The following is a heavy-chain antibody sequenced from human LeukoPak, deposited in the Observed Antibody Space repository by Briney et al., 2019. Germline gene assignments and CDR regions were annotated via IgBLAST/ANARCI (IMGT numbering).Heavy chain of an antibody. D-gene: IGHD6-19*01. V-gene: IGHV4-61*02. CDR3: ARGNSGWPYYFDY. CDR1: GGSISSGSYY. J-gene: IGHJ4*02. CDR2: IYTSGST. Sequence: SETLSLTCTVSGGSISSGSYYWSWIRQPAGKGLEWIGRIYTSGSTNYNPSLKSRVTISVDTSKNQFSLKLSSVTAADTAVYYCARGNSGWPYYFDYWGQGTLVTVSS.